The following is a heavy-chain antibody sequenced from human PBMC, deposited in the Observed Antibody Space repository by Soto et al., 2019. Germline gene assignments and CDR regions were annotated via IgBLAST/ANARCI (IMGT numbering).Heavy chain of an antibody. V-gene: IGHV3-73*01. Sequence: EVQLVESGGGLVQPGGSLRLSCAASGFTFSGSPMHWVRQASGKGLEWVGRIRSKTNNYATAYAASVKGRFTISRDDSKNTAYLQMNSLKAEDTAVYSCTGIYCSGGSSYSENYWGQGTLVTVSS. CDR2: IRSKTNNYAT. D-gene: IGHD2-15*01. CDR1: GFTFSGSP. J-gene: IGHJ4*02. CDR3: TGIYCSGGSSYSENY.